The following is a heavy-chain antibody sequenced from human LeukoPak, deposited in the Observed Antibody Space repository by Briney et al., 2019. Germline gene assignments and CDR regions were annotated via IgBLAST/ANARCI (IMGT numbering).Heavy chain of an antibody. CDR2: IYSGGST. CDR3: ARRGYCSSTSCPIGQYFDY. CDR1: GFTVSSNY. Sequence: GASLRLSCAASGFTVSSNYMSWVRQAPGKGLEWVSVIYSGGSTYYADSVKGRFTISRDNSKNTLYLQMNSLRAEDTAVYYCARRGYCSSTSCPIGQYFDYWGQGTLVTVSS. D-gene: IGHD2-2*01. J-gene: IGHJ4*02. V-gene: IGHV3-53*01.